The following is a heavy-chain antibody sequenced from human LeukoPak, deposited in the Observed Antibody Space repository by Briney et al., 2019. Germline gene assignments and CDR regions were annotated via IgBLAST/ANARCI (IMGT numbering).Heavy chain of an antibody. D-gene: IGHD4-23*01. J-gene: IGHJ5*02. V-gene: IGHV3-33*01. CDR3: ARDLYGGNSASWVDL. CDR1: GFTFKHYG. CDR2: IWYDGSNT. Sequence: GRSLRLSCGASGFTFKHYGMHWVRQAPGKGLEWVAVIWYDGSNTFYADSVKGRFTISRGNSNNTLYLQVNSLRAEDTAVYYCARDLYGGNSASWVDLWGQGTLVTVSS.